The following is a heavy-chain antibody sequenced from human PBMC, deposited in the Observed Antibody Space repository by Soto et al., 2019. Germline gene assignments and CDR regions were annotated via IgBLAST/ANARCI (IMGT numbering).Heavy chain of an antibody. CDR3: ARQVVVNYGMDV. Sequence: GESLKISCKGSGYSFNNYWIALVRQMHGKGLEWMGRIDPSDSYTNYSPSFQGHVTISADKSISTAYLQWSSLKASDTAMYYCARQVVVNYGMDVWGQGTTVTVSS. CDR1: GYSFNNYW. D-gene: IGHD3-22*01. CDR2: IDPSDSYT. V-gene: IGHV5-10-1*01. J-gene: IGHJ6*02.